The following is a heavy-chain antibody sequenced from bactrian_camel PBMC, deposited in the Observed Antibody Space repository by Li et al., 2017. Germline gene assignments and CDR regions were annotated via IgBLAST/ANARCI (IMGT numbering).Heavy chain of an antibody. J-gene: IGHJ4*01. V-gene: IGHV3S10*01. CDR1: GYPSDNYC. Sequence: QLVESGGGSEQAGGSLRLACRGSGYPSDNYCVAWFRQAPGKGREGVASISSDGTTNYGSSVWGRFTISEDNAKTTVFLEMNSLKREDTAMYYCAADLVDRWFERLGRGQGTQVTVS. CDR3: AADLVDRWFERLG. D-gene: IGHD4*01. CDR2: ISSDGTT.